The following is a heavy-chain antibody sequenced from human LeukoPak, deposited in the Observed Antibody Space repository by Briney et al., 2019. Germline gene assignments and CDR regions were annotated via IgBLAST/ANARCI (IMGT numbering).Heavy chain of an antibody. CDR3: ARTTMVRGTYYMDV. J-gene: IGHJ6*03. CDR1: GGSISSSNW. V-gene: IGHV4-4*02. D-gene: IGHD3-10*01. CDR2: IYHSGST. Sequence: SETLSLTCAVSGGSISSSNWWSWVRQPPGKGLEWIGEIYHSGSTNYNPSLKSRVTISVDTSKNQFSLKLSSVTAADTAVYYCARTTMVRGTYYMDVWGKGTTVTISS.